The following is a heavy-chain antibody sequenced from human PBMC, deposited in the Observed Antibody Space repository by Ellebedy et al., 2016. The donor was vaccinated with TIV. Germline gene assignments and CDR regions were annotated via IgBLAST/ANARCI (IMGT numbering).Heavy chain of an antibody. CDR3: ARDANDYGIDAFDI. CDR2: IYYNGNT. CDR1: SASIDSGGYY. D-gene: IGHD4-17*01. Sequence: SETLSLTCTVSSASIDSGGYYWNWIRQHPGKGLEWVGYIYYNGNTYYNPSLKSRLTISLDTSKTQFSLTLSSVTAADTAVYYCARDANDYGIDAFDIWGQGTMVTVSS. J-gene: IGHJ3*02. V-gene: IGHV4-31*03.